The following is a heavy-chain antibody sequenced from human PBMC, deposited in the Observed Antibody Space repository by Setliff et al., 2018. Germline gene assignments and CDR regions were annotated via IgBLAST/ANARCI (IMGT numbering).Heavy chain of an antibody. CDR1: GFSISSGYY. CDR3: ARAHTWSLPNDNSGYPGWFDP. V-gene: IGHV4-38-2*01. D-gene: IGHD3-22*01. J-gene: IGHJ5*02. Sequence: LSLTCAVSGFSISSGYYWGWIRQPPGKGLEWIVNIHHSGKAYYNPSLKSRVAMSVDTSKNHVSLKLSSVTAADTAVYYCARAHTWSLPNDNSGYPGWFDPWGQGTLVTVSS. CDR2: IHHSGKA.